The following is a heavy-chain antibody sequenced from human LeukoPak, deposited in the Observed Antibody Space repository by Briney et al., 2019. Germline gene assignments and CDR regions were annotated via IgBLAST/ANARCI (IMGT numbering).Heavy chain of an antibody. CDR2: INPNSGGT. V-gene: IGHV1-2*02. CDR3: ARGYCSGGSCYSHFDY. CDR1: GYTFTSYA. Sequence: ASVKVSCKASGYTFTSYAMNWVRQAPGQGLEWMGWINPNSGGTNYAQKFQGRVTMTRDTSISTAYMELSRLRSDDTAVYYCARGYCSGGSCYSHFDYWGQGTLVTVSS. D-gene: IGHD2-15*01. J-gene: IGHJ4*02.